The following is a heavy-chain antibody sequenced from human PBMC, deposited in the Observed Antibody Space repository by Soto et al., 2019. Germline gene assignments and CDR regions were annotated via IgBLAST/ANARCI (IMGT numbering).Heavy chain of an antibody. CDR1: GFTFSSYG. J-gene: IGHJ6*02. V-gene: IGHV3-30*18. D-gene: IGHD5-12*01. CDR3: ANVGYDLDYYYGMDV. Sequence: QVQLVESGGGVVQPGRSLRLSCAASGFTFSSYGMHWVRQAPGKGLEWVAVISYDGSNKYYADSVKGRFTISRDNSKNTLYLQMNSLRAEDTAVYYCANVGYDLDYYYGMDVWGHGTTVTVSS. CDR2: ISYDGSNK.